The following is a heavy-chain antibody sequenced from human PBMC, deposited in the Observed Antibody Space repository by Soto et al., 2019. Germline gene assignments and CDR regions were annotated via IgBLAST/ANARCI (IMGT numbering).Heavy chain of an antibody. CDR3: AKDLSPVYGSGSYYGYYFDY. J-gene: IGHJ4*02. Sequence: GGSLRLSCAASGFTFSSYAMSWVRQAPGKGLEWVSAISGSGGSTHYADSVKGRFTISRDNSKNTLYLQMNSLRAEDTAVYYCAKDLSPVYGSGSYYGYYFDYWGQGTLVTVS. D-gene: IGHD3-10*01. CDR1: GFTFSSYA. CDR2: ISGSGGST. V-gene: IGHV3-23*01.